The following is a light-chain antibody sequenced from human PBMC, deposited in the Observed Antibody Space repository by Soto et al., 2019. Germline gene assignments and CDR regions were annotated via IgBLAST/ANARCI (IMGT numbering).Light chain of an antibody. CDR2: DVS. CDR1: SSDVGSYNR. Sequence: QSALTQPPSVSGSPGQSVAISCTGTSSDVGSYNRVSWYQQPPGTAPKLMIYDVSNRPSGVPDRFSGSKSGNTASLTISGRQAEDDADYYGSSYTTSSTYVFGTGTKVTVL. J-gene: IGLJ1*01. CDR3: SSYTTSSTYV. V-gene: IGLV2-18*02.